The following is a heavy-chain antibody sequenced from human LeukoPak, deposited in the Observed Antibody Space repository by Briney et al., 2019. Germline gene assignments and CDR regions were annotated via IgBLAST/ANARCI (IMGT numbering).Heavy chain of an antibody. D-gene: IGHD1-26*01. Sequence: SETLSLTCTVSGGSISSYYWSWIRQPPGKGLEWIGYIYYSGSTNYNPSLKSRVTISVDTSKNQFSLKLSSVTAADTAVYYCARHGGYSGSYFAYGGQGTLVTASS. V-gene: IGHV4-59*08. CDR3: ARHGGYSGSYFAY. J-gene: IGHJ4*02. CDR1: GGSISSYY. CDR2: IYYSGST.